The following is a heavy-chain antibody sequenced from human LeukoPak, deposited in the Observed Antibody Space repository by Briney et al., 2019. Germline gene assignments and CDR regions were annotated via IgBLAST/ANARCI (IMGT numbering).Heavy chain of an antibody. CDR1: GFNFKTYG. CDR2: IWHDGSNK. D-gene: IGHD4-17*01. CDR3: VKDRYGDLEN. V-gene: IGHV3-33*03. Sequence: GGSLRLSCAASGFNFKTYGMHWVRQAPGKGLEWLAIIWHDGSNKYYGDSVKGRFTISRDNSKNTLYLEMNSLRAEDTAVYYCVKDRYGDLENSGQGTLVTVSS. J-gene: IGHJ4*01.